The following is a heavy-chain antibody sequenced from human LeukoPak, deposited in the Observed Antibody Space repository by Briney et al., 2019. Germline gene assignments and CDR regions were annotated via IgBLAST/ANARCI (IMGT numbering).Heavy chain of an antibody. J-gene: IGHJ4*02. Sequence: PSETLSLTRTVSGGSISSSSYYWGWIRQPPGKGLEWIGSIYYSGSTYYNPSLKSRVTISVDTSKNQFSLKLSSVTAADTAVYYCARSRTGTTRFLDYWGQGTLVTVSS. CDR2: IYYSGST. D-gene: IGHD1-1*01. CDR1: GGSISSSSYY. CDR3: ARSRTGTTRFLDY. V-gene: IGHV4-39*01.